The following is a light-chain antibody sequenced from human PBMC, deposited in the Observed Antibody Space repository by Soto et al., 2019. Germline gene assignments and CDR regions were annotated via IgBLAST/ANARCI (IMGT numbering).Light chain of an antibody. Sequence: QSALAQPRSVSGSPGQLLTISCTGTSSDVDDYRYVSWYQQYPGKAPKLVIYDGNKRPSGVPDRFSGSNSGNTASLTISGLQAEDDADYYFCSYVTTPEIFGTGTKVTVL. CDR1: SSDVDDYRY. V-gene: IGLV2-11*01. CDR2: DGN. CDR3: CSYVTTPEI. J-gene: IGLJ1*01.